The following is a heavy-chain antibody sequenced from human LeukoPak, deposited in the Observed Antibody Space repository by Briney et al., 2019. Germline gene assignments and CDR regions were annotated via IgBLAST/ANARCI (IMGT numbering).Heavy chain of an antibody. CDR2: IYYSGST. CDR3: ARGITHHYYDSSGPNFDY. D-gene: IGHD3-22*01. V-gene: IGHV4-30-4*01. Sequence: SETLSLTCTVSGGSISSGDYSWSWIRQPPGKGLEWIGYIYYSGSTYYNPSLKSRVTISVDTSKNQFSLKLSSVTAADTAVYYCARGITHHYYDSSGPNFDYWGQGTLVTVSS. J-gene: IGHJ4*02. CDR1: GGSISSGDYS.